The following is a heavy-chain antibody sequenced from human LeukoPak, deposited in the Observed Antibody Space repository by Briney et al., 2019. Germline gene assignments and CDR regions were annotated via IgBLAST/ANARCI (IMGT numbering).Heavy chain of an antibody. J-gene: IGHJ2*01. CDR3: AREEDFGVVSYWYFDL. D-gene: IGHD3-3*01. CDR2: IYHSGST. Sequence: TLSLTCAVSGGSISSSNWWSWVRQPPGKGLEWIGEIYHSGSTNYNPSLKSRVTISVDKSKNQFSLKLSSVTAADTAVCYCAREEDFGVVSYWYFDLWGRGTLVTVSS. V-gene: IGHV4-4*02. CDR1: GGSISSSNW.